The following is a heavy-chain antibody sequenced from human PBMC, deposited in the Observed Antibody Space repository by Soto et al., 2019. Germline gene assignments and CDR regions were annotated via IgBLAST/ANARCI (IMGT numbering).Heavy chain of an antibody. J-gene: IGHJ6*03. D-gene: IGHD2-15*01. CDR2: VKSKTEGGTT. CDR1: GFTFSNAW. V-gene: IGHV3-15*01. Sequence: PGGSLRLSCAASGFTFSNAWMSWVRQAPGKGLEWVGRVKSKTEGGTTDYAAPVKGRFTISRDDSKNTPYLQMNSLKTEDTGVYFCTTDYCSGGSCYSGFYFMDVWGKGTTVTVSS. CDR3: TTDYCSGGSCYSGFYFMDV.